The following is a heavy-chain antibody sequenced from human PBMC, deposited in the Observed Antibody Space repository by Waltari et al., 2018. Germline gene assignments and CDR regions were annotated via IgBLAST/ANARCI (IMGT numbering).Heavy chain of an antibody. D-gene: IGHD4-17*01. J-gene: IGHJ4*02. CDR2: TNPTRGGT. CDR3: AREDYGDPGEDY. V-gene: IGHV1-2*06. Sequence: QVQLVQSGAEVKKPGASVKVSCKASGYTCTGYYMHWVRQATGQGLEWMGRTNPTRGGTNYAPKCQGRVTMTRDTSISTAYMELSRLISDDTAVYYCAREDYGDPGEDYWGQGTLVTVSA. CDR1: GYTCTGYY.